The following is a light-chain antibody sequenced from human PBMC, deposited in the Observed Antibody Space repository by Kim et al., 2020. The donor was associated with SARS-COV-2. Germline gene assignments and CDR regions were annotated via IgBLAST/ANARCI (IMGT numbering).Light chain of an antibody. CDR3: LQHPNWRDT. Sequence: EIVLTQSPATLSLSPGERATLSCRASQSVSRNLIWYQQKPGQAPRPLMYDASNRATGVPARCSGSGSGTDFTLTISSLEPEDFAVYYCLQHPNWRDTFGKGPDL. J-gene: IGKJ2*01. V-gene: IGKV3-11*01. CDR1: QSVSRN. CDR2: DAS.